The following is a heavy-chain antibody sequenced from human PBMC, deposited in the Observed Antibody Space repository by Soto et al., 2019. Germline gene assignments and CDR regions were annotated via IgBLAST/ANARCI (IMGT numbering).Heavy chain of an antibody. D-gene: IGHD2-15*01. Sequence: PWETLSLTCTVSGGSISSSSYYWGWIRQTPGKGLEWIGSIYYSGTTNYNPSLKSRVSMSVDTSKNQFSLRLSSVTAVDTAIYYCARLRGYCSGGSCYHFDCWGQGTLVTVSS. V-gene: IGHV4-39*01. CDR1: GGSISSSSYY. CDR3: ARLRGYCSGGSCYHFDC. CDR2: IYYSGTT. J-gene: IGHJ4*02.